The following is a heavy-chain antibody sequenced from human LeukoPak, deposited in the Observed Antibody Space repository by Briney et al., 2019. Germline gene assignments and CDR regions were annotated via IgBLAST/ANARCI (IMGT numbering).Heavy chain of an antibody. D-gene: IGHD4-11*01. J-gene: IGHJ4*02. V-gene: IGHV3-48*03. CDR3: ARVTTNLDY. CDR2: ISSSGSTI. Sequence: GGSLRLSCAASGGTFSSYEMNWIRQAPGKGLEWVSYISSSGSTIYYADSVKGRFTISRDNAKNSLYLQMNILRAEDTAVYYCARVTTNLDYWGQGTLVTVSP. CDR1: GGTFSSYE.